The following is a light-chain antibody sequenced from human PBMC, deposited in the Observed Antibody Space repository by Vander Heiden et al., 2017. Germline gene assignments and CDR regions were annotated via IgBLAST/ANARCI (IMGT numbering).Light chain of an antibody. CDR2: ADS. CDR3: QVWDSSSDHVI. J-gene: IGLJ2*01. CDR1: KTRSKT. V-gene: IGLV3-21*02. Sequence: SYELTQPPSVAVAPGQTARITWGGNKTRSKTVHWYQQMPGLAPVLVVYADSARPSGIPERFSRSNSGNTATLTISRVEAGDEADYYCQVWDSSSDHVIFGGGTKLTVL.